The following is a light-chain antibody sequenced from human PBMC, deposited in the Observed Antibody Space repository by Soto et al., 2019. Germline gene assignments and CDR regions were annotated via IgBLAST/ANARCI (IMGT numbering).Light chain of an antibody. CDR2: KAS. J-gene: IGKJ2*01. CDR1: QSISDS. V-gene: IGKV1-5*03. Sequence: GDRVTITCRASQSISDSLAWYQQKPGKAPKLLIYKASILESGVPSRFSGSGSGTEFALTFSSLQPDDFATYYCHHYKSFPYTFGQGTKLDIK. CDR3: HHYKSFPYT.